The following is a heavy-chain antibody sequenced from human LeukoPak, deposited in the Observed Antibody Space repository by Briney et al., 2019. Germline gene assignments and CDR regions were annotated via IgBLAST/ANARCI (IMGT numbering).Heavy chain of an antibody. D-gene: IGHD3-10*01. CDR2: IYYSGST. CDR3: ARDSAGIPYYFDY. Sequence: SETLSLTCTVSGGSISSYYWSWIRQPPGKGLEWIGYIYYSGSTNYNPSLKSRVTISEDTSKNQFSLKLSSVTAADTAVYYCARDSAGIPYYFDYWGQGTLVTVSS. CDR1: GGSISSYY. V-gene: IGHV4-59*01. J-gene: IGHJ4*02.